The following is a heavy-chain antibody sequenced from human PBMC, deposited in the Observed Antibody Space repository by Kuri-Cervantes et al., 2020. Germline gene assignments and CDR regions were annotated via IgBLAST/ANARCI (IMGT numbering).Heavy chain of an antibody. CDR1: GGTFSNYA. J-gene: IGHJ4*02. CDR3: ARDRGSDHGGAY. CDR2: IIPFFGTT. V-gene: IGHV1-69*05. D-gene: IGHD4-23*01. Sequence: SVKVSCKASGGTFSNYAISWVRQAPGQRPMWMGEIIPFFGTTHYAQNFQGRLTISTDESTSTVYMELSSLRSEDTAIYYCARDRGSDHGGAYWGQGTLVTVSS.